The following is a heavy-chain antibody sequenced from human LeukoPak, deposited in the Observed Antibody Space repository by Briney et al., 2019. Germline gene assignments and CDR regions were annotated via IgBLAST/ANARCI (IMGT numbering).Heavy chain of an antibody. CDR3: AKVRVTTYIAFDQ. CDR2: IYYNGNT. D-gene: IGHD4-17*01. Sequence: PSETLSLTCSVSGGSIGINNWWSGGRQSPGKGLEGIGEIYYNGNTNYNSSLKSRVTISVDRSKIQFSLRLSSVTAADTGTYYCAKVRVTTYIAFDQWGQGTLVTVSS. V-gene: IGHV4-4*02. J-gene: IGHJ4*02. CDR1: GGSIGINNW.